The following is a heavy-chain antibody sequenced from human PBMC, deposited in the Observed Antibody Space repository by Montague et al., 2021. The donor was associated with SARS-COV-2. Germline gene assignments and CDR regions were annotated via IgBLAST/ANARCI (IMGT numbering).Heavy chain of an antibody. V-gene: IGHV4-4*07. CDR3: ARDHMTTMFMVYYYGMDV. CDR1: GDSISSYY. D-gene: IGHD5-24*01. Sequence: SETLSLTCTVSGDSISSYYWSWIRQPAGKGLEWIGRIYTSGSTKYNPSLKSRVTMSADTSKNQFSLKLSSVTAADTAVYYCARDHMTTMFMVYYYGMDVWGQGTTVTVSS. J-gene: IGHJ6*02. CDR2: IYTSGST.